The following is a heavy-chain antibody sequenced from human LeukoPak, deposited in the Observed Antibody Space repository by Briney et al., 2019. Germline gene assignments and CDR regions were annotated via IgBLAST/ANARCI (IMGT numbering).Heavy chain of an antibody. CDR3: ARRLGRIAVAGTSFDY. J-gene: IGHJ4*02. CDR2: IYHSGST. Sequence: SETLSLTCAVSGGSLSSSNWWSWVRQPPGKGLEWIGEIYHSGSTNYNPSLKSRVTISVDKSKNQFSLKLSSVTAADTAVYYCARRLGRIAVAGTSFDYWGQGTLVTVSS. V-gene: IGHV4-4*02. CDR1: GGSLSSSNW. D-gene: IGHD6-19*01.